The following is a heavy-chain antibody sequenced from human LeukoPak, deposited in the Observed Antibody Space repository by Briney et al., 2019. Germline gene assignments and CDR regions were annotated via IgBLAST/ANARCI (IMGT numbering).Heavy chain of an antibody. CDR3: AKGDYYDSSGYLGGIDY. J-gene: IGHJ4*02. Sequence: PGGSLRLSCAASGFTFSSYAMSWVRQAPGKGLEWVSAISGSGGSTYYADSVKGRFTISRDNSKNTLYLQMNSLRAEDTAVYYCAKGDYYDSSGYLGGIDYWGQGTLFTVSS. D-gene: IGHD3-22*01. V-gene: IGHV3-23*01. CDR1: GFTFSSYA. CDR2: ISGSGGST.